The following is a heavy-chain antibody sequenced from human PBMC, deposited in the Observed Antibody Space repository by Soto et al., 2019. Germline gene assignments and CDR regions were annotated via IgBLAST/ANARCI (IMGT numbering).Heavy chain of an antibody. V-gene: IGHV3-23*01. J-gene: IGHJ3*02. Sequence: GGSLRLSCAASGFTFSSYAMSWVRQGPGTGLEWVSTIFGSGSTSYYADSVKGRFTISRDNSRNTVYLQMNSLTAEDTAVYYCAKDPNGDYIGTFDMWGQGTRVTVSS. CDR1: GFTFSSYA. CDR3: AKDPNGDYIGTFDM. CDR2: IFGSGSTS. D-gene: IGHD4-17*01.